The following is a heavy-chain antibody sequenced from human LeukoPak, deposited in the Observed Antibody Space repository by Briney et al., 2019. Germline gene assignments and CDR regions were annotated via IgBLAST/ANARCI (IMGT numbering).Heavy chain of an antibody. CDR3: ARAPIVVVPAAIRYAYNWFDP. V-gene: IGHV3-23*01. J-gene: IGHJ5*02. Sequence: GGSLRLSCAASGFTFSSYAMNWVRQAPGKGLEWVSSISGSGGSTYYADSVKGRFTISRDNAKNSLYLQMNSLRAEDTAVYYCARAPIVVVPAAIRYAYNWFDPWGQGTLVTVSS. D-gene: IGHD2-2*02. CDR2: ISGSGGST. CDR1: GFTFSSYA.